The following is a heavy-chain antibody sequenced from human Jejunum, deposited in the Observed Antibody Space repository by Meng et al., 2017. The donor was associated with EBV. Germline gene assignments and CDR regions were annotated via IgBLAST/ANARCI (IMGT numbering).Heavy chain of an antibody. D-gene: IGHD3-16*01. CDR2: ISNDGNNK. J-gene: IGHJ4*02. CDR1: GFTFSGHA. Sequence: VQLVEAGGGVVQPVRSLRLSCAASGFTFSGHAMQWVRQAPGKGLKWVALISNDGNNKYYEDSVKGRFTISRDNSKNTLYLQMNSLRVDDTALYYCTREWGADYWGQGTMVTVSS. V-gene: IGHV3-30-3*01. CDR3: TREWGADY.